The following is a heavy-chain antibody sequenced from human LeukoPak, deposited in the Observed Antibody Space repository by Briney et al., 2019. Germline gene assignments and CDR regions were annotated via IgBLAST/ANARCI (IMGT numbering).Heavy chain of an antibody. CDR2: ISSSSSSYI. J-gene: IGHJ6*02. Sequence: GGSLRLSCAASGFTFSSYSMNWVRQAPGKGLEWVSSISSSSSSYIYYADSVKGRFTISRDNAKNSLYLQMNSLRAEDTAVYYCARREGGDYGYYYYGMDVWGQGTTVTVSS. CDR3: ARREGGDYGYYYYGMDV. CDR1: GFTFSSYS. V-gene: IGHV3-21*01. D-gene: IGHD4-17*01.